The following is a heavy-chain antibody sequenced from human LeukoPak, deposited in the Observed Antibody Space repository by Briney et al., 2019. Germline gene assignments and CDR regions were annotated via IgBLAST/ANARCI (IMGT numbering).Heavy chain of an antibody. CDR2: ISAAADRT. D-gene: IGHD1-14*01. V-gene: IGHV3-23*01. J-gene: IGHJ6*02. Sequence: GGSLRLSCSASGFRFSDLPLIWVRLTPGKGLEAFSSISAAADRTYYIDSVKGRFTISRDNSKNTLFLQMNGPRAEVTAVYYCAKVLSTTIDYWYGMDGWSQGTTVTVSS. CDR3: AKVLSTTIDYWYGMDG. CDR1: GFRFSDLP.